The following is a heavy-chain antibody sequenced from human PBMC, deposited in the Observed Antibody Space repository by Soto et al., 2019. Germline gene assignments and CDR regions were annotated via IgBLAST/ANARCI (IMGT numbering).Heavy chain of an antibody. Sequence: LSLTCTVSGGSISSGDYYWSWIRQPPGKGLEWIGYIYYSGSTYYNPSLKSRVTISVDTSKNQFSLKLSSVTAADTAVYYCARSMGFGEPFNWFDPWGQGTLVTVSS. CDR1: GGSISSGDYY. V-gene: IGHV4-30-4*01. J-gene: IGHJ5*02. D-gene: IGHD3-10*01. CDR2: IYYSGST. CDR3: ARSMGFGEPFNWFDP.